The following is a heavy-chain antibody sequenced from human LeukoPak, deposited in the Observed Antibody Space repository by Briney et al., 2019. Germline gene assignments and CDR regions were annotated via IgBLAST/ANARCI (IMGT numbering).Heavy chain of an antibody. V-gene: IGHV3-30-3*01. CDR3: ARTKGWGTDFDY. J-gene: IGHJ4*02. D-gene: IGHD7-27*01. CDR1: GFTFSSYA. CDR2: ISDDGSNK. Sequence: GGSLRLSCAASGFTFSSYAMHWVRQAPGKGLEWVAVISDDGSNKYYADSVKGRFTISRDNAKNSLYLQMNSLRAEDTAVYYCARTKGWGTDFDYWGQGTLVTVSS.